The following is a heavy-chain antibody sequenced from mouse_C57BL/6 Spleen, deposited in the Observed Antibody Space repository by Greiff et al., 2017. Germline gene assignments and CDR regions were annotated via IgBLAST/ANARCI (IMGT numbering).Heavy chain of an antibody. J-gene: IGHJ4*01. CDR3: ARSYDGYYGYYAMDY. D-gene: IGHD2-3*01. CDR1: GFTFSDYG. V-gene: IGHV5-17*01. Sequence: EVMLVESGGGLVKPGGSLKLSCAASGFTFSDYGMHWVRQAPEKGLEWVAYISSGSSTIYYADTVKGRFTISRDNAKNTLFLQMTSLRSEDTAMYYCARSYDGYYGYYAMDYWGQGTSVTVSS. CDR2: ISSGSSTI.